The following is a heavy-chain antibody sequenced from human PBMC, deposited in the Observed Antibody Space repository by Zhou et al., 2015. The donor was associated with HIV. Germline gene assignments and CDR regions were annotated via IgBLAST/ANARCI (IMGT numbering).Heavy chain of an antibody. CDR1: GYTFTSYG. J-gene: IGHJ1*01. D-gene: IGHD3-22*01. CDR3: ARDIFGYYDTSRWYFQH. Sequence: QVQLVQSGAEVKKPGASVKVSCKASGYTFTSYGISWVRQAPGQGLEWMGWISAYNGNTNYAQKLQGRVTMTTDTSTSTAYMELRSLRSDDTAVYYCARDIFGYYDTSRWYFQHWGQGTLVTVSS. V-gene: IGHV1-18*01. CDR2: ISAYNGNT.